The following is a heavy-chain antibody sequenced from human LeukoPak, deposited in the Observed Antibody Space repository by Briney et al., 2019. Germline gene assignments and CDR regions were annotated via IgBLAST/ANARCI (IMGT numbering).Heavy chain of an antibody. J-gene: IGHJ4*02. CDR3: ATGTGRSDFDY. V-gene: IGHV3-15*01. D-gene: IGHD3/OR15-3a*01. Sequence: GGSLRLSCAASGFTFSDAWMSWVRQAPGKGLEWVGRIKSKTDGGTRDFAAPVKGGFSISRDDSKATVYLQMSSLKTEDTAVYHCATGTGRSDFDYWGRGTLVTVSS. CDR1: GFTFSDAW. CDR2: IKSKTDGGTR.